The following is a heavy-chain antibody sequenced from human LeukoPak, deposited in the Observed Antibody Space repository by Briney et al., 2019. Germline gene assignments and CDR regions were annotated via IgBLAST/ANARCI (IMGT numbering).Heavy chain of an antibody. CDR2: ISYDGSNK. J-gene: IGHJ5*02. CDR1: GFTFSSYA. Sequence: GGSLRLSCAASGFTFSSYAMHWVRQAPGKGLEWVAVISYDGSNKYYADSVKGRFTISRDNSKNTLYLQMNSLRAEDTAVYYCARDMDYYVLGNYYNSRWFDPWGQGTPVTVSS. D-gene: IGHD3-10*01. CDR3: ARDMDYYVLGNYYNSRWFDP. V-gene: IGHV3-30-3*01.